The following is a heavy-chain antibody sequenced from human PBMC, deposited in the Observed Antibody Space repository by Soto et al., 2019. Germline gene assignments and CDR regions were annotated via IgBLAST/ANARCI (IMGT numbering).Heavy chain of an antibody. Sequence: TLSLTCTVSGGSISSGGYYWSWIRQHPGKGLEWIGYIYYSGSTYYNPSLKSRVTISVDTSKNQFSLKLSSVTAADTAVYYCARDCVGTSWFDPWGQGTLVTVSS. CDR3: ARDCVGTSWFDP. J-gene: IGHJ5*02. V-gene: IGHV4-31*03. D-gene: IGHD2-8*01. CDR1: GGSISSGGYY. CDR2: IYYSGST.